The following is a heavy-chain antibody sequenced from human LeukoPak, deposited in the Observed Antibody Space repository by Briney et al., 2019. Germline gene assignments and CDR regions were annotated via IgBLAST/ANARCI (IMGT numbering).Heavy chain of an antibody. V-gene: IGHV3-33*01. CDR1: GFSFSSYC. D-gene: IGHD6-13*01. CDR3: ARLGSRWSLDY. CDR2: IWYDGSNK. Sequence: GGSLRLSCAASGFSFSSYCMDWVRQAPGKGLEWVAVIWYDGSNKYYADSVKGRFTISRDNSKHTVFLQMNSLRAEATAVYYCARLGSRWSLDYWGQGTLVTVSS. J-gene: IGHJ4*02.